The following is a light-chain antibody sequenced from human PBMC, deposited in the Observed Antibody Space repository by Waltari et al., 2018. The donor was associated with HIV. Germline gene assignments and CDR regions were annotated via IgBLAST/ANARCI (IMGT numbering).Light chain of an antibody. Sequence: SYELTQPPSVSVSPGQTARNTCSGDALPKKYAYWYQQKSGQAPVLVIYEDSKRPSGIPERFSGSSSGTMATLTISGAQVEDEADYYYYSTDSSDNHWDVVFGGGTKLTVL. CDR1: ALPKKY. V-gene: IGLV3-10*01. CDR2: EDS. CDR3: YSTDSSDNHWDVV. J-gene: IGLJ2*01.